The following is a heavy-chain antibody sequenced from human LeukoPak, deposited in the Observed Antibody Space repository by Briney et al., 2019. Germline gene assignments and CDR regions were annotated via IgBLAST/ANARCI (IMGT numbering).Heavy chain of an antibody. V-gene: IGHV3-21*01. CDR2: ISSGSSYR. J-gene: IGHJ4*02. CDR1: GFTPSSYS. Sequence: GGSLRLSCAAPGFTPSSYSANWVRQAPGEGLEWVSSISSGSSYRYYADSVKGRFTISRDNAKNSLYLEINSLRAEDTAVYYCARGRSATTFTAAFDHWGQGTLVTVSS. CDR3: ARGRSATTFTAAFDH. D-gene: IGHD5-24*01.